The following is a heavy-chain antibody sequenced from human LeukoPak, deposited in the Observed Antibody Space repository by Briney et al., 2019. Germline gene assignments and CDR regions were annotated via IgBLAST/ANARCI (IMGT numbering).Heavy chain of an antibody. CDR3: ATHASGSYSDFDY. CDR2: IYYSGST. J-gene: IGHJ4*02. Sequence: SETLSLTCTVSGGSISSYYWSWIRQPPGKGLEWIGYIYYSGSTNYNPSLKSRVTISVDTSKNQFSLKLSSVTAADTAVYYCATHASGSYSDFDYCGQGTLVTVSS. CDR1: GGSISSYY. V-gene: IGHV4-59*08. D-gene: IGHD1-26*01.